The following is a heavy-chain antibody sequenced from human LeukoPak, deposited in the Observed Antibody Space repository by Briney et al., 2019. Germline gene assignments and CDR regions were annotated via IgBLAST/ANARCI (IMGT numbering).Heavy chain of an antibody. D-gene: IGHD3-9*01. J-gene: IGHJ4*02. V-gene: IGHV1-18*01. Sequence: ASVKVSCQASGYTFLSYGISWVRQAPGQGLEGMGWISAYNGNTNNAQKLQGRVTMTTNTSTSTAYMELRSLRSDDADVYYCARVRYFDWLSESDYWGQGTLVTVSS. CDR1: GYTFLSYG. CDR2: ISAYNGNT. CDR3: ARVRYFDWLSESDY.